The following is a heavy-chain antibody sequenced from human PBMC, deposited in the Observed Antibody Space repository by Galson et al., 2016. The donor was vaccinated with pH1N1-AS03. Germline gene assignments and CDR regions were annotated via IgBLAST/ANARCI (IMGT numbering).Heavy chain of an antibody. D-gene: IGHD1-1*01. V-gene: IGHV3-23*01. CDR3: AKDRNDYRLHYFSCSYV. CDR1: GFTFTDFA. Sequence: SLRLSCATSGFTFTDFAVSWVRQAPGRGLEWVSATSSSGGSTYYAESVKGRFTISRDYSKNTVDLQMNSLRAEDTAVYYCAKDRNDYRLHYFSCSYVWGQGTTVIVSS. J-gene: IGHJ6*02. CDR2: TSSSGGST.